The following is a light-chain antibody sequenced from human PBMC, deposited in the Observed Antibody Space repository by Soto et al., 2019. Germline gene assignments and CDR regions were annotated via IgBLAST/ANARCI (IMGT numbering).Light chain of an antibody. J-gene: IGKJ1*01. CDR1: QSVSSD. CDR2: GAS. CDR3: QQYSNWTPWT. Sequence: EIVMTQSPATLSVSPGERATLSCRASQSVSSDLAWYQQKPGQAPRLLIYGASTRATGIPGRFSGSGSGTEFTLTISSLQSEDFAVYYCQQYSNWTPWTFGQGTKVEIK. V-gene: IGKV3-15*01.